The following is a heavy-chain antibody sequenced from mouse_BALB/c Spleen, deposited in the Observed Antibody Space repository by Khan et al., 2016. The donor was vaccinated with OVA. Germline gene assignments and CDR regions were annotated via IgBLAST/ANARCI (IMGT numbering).Heavy chain of an antibody. D-gene: IGHD2-10*01. J-gene: IGHJ3*01. CDR2: INPSNIYT. V-gene: IGHV1-4*01. CDR1: GYTFTSYT. CDR3: SRVGPYSGNYESWFAY. Sequence: QVQLQQSGAELARPGASVKMSCKASGYTFTSYTIHWVKQRPGQGLEWIGYINPSNIYTNYNQKFRDKATLTADKSSRTAYIQLSSLTSEDSAVEYCSRVGPYSGNYESWFAYWGQGTLVTVSA.